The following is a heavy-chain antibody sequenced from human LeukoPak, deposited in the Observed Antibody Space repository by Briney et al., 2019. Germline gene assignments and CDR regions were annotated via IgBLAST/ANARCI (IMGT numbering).Heavy chain of an antibody. V-gene: IGHV3-9*01. Sequence: GGSLRLSCAASGFTFDDYAMHWVRQAPGKGLEWVSGINWSSGSIGYAASVKGRFTISRDNAKNSLYLQMNSLRAEDTALYYCPKGIKMTMAGLPDYWGQGTLVTVSS. J-gene: IGHJ4*02. CDR3: PKGIKMTMAGLPDY. CDR2: INWSSGSI. CDR1: GFTFDDYA. D-gene: IGHD6-19*01.